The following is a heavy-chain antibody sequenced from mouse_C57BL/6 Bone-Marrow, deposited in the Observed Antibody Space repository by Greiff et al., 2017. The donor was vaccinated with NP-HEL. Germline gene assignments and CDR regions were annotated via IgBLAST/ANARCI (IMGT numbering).Heavy chain of an antibody. CDR1: GFNIKDDY. D-gene: IGHD3-1*01. CDR2: IDPENGDT. V-gene: IGHV14-4*01. CDR3: TTGLLLD. Sequence: QLQESGAELVRPGASVKLSCTASGFNIKDDYMHWVKQRPEQGLEWIGWIDPENGDTEYASKFQGKATITADTSSNTAYLQLSSLTSEDTAVYYCTTGLLLDWGQGTSVTVSS. J-gene: IGHJ4*01.